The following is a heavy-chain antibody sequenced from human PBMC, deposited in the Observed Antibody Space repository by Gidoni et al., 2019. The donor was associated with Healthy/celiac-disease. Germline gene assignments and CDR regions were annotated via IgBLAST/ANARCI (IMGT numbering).Heavy chain of an antibody. CDR1: GFTFVDYA. V-gene: IGHV3-9*01. J-gene: IGHJ5*02. CDR3: AKGYGSGSYYETTSNWFDP. CDR2: ISWNSGSI. D-gene: IGHD3-10*01. Sequence: EVQLVESGGGLVQPGRSLSLSCAASGFTFVDYAIHWGRQAPGKGLEWVSGISWNSGSIGYADSVKGRFTISRDNAKNSLYLQMNSLRAEDTALYYCAKGYGSGSYYETTSNWFDPWGQGTLVTVSS.